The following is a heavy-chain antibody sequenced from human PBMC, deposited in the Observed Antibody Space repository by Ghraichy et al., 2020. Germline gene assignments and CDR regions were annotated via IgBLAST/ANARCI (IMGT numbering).Heavy chain of an antibody. V-gene: IGHV1-46*01. D-gene: IGHD3-22*01. CDR2: INPSGGST. CDR1: GYTFTSYY. Sequence: ASVKVSCKASGYTFTSYYMHWVRQAPGQGLEWMGIINPSGGSTSYAQKFQGRVTMTRDTSTSTVYMELSSLRSEDTAVYYCASSLRYYYDSSGYHRDYWYFDLWGRGTLVTVSS. J-gene: IGHJ2*01. CDR3: ASSLRYYYDSSGYHRDYWYFDL.